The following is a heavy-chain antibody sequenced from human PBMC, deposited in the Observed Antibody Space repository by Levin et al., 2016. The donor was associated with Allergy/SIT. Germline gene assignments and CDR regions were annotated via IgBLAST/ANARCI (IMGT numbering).Heavy chain of an antibody. V-gene: IGHV1-69*01. J-gene: IGHJ4*02. D-gene: IGHD3-10*01. CDR3: ARDLHYYGSGPGY. CDR2: IIPIFGTA. Sequence: WVRQAPGQGLEWMGGIIPIFGTANYAQKFQGRVTITADESTSTAYMELSSLRSEDTAVYYCARDLHYYGSGPGYWGQGTLVTVSS.